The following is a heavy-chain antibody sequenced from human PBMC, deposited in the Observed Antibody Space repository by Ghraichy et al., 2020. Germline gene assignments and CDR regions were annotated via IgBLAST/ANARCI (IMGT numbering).Heavy chain of an antibody. J-gene: IGHJ6*02. CDR3: ARFRAAAGSWYYYGMDV. D-gene: IGHD6-13*01. Sequence: GESLNISCAASGFTFSSYSMNWVRQAPGKGLEWVSYISSSSSTIYYADSVKGRFTISRDNAKNSLYLQMNSLRDEDTAVYYCARFRAAAGSWYYYGMDVWGQGTTVTVSS. V-gene: IGHV3-48*02. CDR2: ISSSSSTI. CDR1: GFTFSSYS.